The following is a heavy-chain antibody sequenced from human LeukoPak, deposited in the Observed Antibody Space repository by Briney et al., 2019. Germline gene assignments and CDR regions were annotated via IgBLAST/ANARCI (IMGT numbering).Heavy chain of an antibody. Sequence: PGGSLRLSCAASGFTFSNAWMSWVRQAPGKGLEWVGRIKSKTDGGTTDYAAPVKGRFTILRDDSKNTLYLQMNSLKTEDTAVYYCSHYSSSSCFDYWGQGTLVTVSS. CDR3: SHYSSSSCFDY. J-gene: IGHJ4*02. CDR1: GFTFSNAW. D-gene: IGHD6-6*01. CDR2: IKSKTDGGTT. V-gene: IGHV3-15*01.